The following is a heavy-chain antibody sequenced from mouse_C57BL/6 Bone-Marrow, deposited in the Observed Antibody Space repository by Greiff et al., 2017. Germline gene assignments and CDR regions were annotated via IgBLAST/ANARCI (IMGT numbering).Heavy chain of an antibody. CDR1: GYTFTSYW. J-gene: IGHJ1*03. V-gene: IGHV1-55*01. CDR2: IYPGSGST. CDR3: ATYDGYHWYFDV. Sequence: QVQLQQPGAELVKPGASVKMSCKASGYTFTSYWITWVKQRPGQGLEWIGDIYPGSGSTNYNEKFKSKATLTVDTSSSTAYMQLSSLTSEDSAVYYCATYDGYHWYFDVWGTGTTGTVSS. D-gene: IGHD2-3*01.